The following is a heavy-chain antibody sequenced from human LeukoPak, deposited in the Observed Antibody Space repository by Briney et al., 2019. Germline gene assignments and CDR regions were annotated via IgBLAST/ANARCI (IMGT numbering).Heavy chain of an antibody. CDR1: GYTFTSYD. Sequence: ASVKVSCKASGYTFTSYDINWVRQATGQGLEWMGWMNPNSGNTGYAQKFQGRVTMTRNTSISTAYMELSSLRSEDTAVYYCARSSHKYSTFDYWGQGTLVTVSS. D-gene: IGHD5-18*01. J-gene: IGHJ4*02. V-gene: IGHV1-8*01. CDR3: ARSSHKYSTFDY. CDR2: MNPNSGNT.